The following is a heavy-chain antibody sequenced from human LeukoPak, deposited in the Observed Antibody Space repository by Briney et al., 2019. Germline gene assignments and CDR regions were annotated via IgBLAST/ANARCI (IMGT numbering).Heavy chain of an antibody. CDR1: GFTFSSYA. V-gene: IGHV3-64D*06. CDR2: ISSGGST. D-gene: IGHD6-19*01. Sequence: GGSLRLSCSASGFTFSSYAMHWVRQAPGKGLEYVSAISSGGSTYYADSVKGRFTISRDNSKNTLYLQMSSLRAEDTAVYYCVKRLNWGQGTLVTVSS. J-gene: IGHJ4*02. CDR3: VKRLN.